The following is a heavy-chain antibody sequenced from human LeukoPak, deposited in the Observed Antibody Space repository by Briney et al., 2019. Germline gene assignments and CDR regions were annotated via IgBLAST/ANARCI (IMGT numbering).Heavy chain of an antibody. CDR1: GYTFTGYY. J-gene: IGHJ6*02. CDR2: INPNSGGT. CDR3: ARDRIAAATTQNPYYYYGMDV. Sequence: ASVKVSCKASGYTFTGYYMHWVRQAPGQGLEWMGWINPNSGGTNYAQKFQGWVTMTRDTSISTAYMELSRLRSDDTAVYYCARDRIAAATTQNPYYYYGMDVWGQGTTVTVSS. V-gene: IGHV1-2*04. D-gene: IGHD6-13*01.